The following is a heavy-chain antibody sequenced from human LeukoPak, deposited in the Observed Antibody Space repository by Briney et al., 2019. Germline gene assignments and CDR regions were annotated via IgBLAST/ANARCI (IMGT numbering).Heavy chain of an antibody. CDR3: ARDLAWDAFDI. CDR1: GXNFTNYN. J-gene: IGHJ3*02. CDR2: IHSSSGSI. Sequence: GGSLRLSCAASGXNFTNYNMNWVRQAPGKGLEWVSSIHSSSGSIYYADSLKGRFTISRDNAKNSLYLQMNSLRAEDTAVYYCARDLAWDAFDIWGQGTMVTVSS. V-gene: IGHV3-21*01.